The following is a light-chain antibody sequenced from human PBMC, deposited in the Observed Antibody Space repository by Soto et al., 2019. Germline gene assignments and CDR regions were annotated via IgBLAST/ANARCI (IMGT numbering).Light chain of an antibody. CDR3: VSFISGGTLL. J-gene: IGLJ2*01. CDR1: SSDIGNY. Sequence: QSALTQPASVSGSPGQSITISCAGTSSDIGNYVGWLQQHPGKAPKLMIYDVHNRPSGVSNRFSGSKSGNTASLTISGLQAEDEADYFCVSFISGGTLLFGGGTKLTVL. CDR2: DVH. V-gene: IGLV2-14*01.